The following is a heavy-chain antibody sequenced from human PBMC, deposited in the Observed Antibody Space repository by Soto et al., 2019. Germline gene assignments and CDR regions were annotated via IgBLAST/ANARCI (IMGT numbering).Heavy chain of an antibody. CDR1: GFSLSTGGVG. CDR2: IYWDDDK. J-gene: IGHJ4*02. D-gene: IGHD4-17*01. CDR3: AQTPYYGDKLDY. Sequence: QITLKESGPTLVEPTQPLTLTCTFSGFSLSTGGVGVAWIRQSPGKALEWLAVIYWDDDKRYSPSLKNRLTITKDTSKNQVVFTMTNRDPVDTATYYCAQTPYYGDKLDYWGRGTLVTISS. V-gene: IGHV2-5*02.